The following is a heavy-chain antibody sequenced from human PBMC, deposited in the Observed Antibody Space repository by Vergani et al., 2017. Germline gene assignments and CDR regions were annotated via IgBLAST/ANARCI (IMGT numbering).Heavy chain of an antibody. D-gene: IGHD1-1*01. CDR1: EYSFGNSS. J-gene: IGHJ4*02. V-gene: IGHV5-51*01. Sequence: EVALVQSGPEMRKPGESLKISCTGSEYSFGNSSIGWVRQMPGKGLEWMGIIYPADSDTRYSPSFQGQVTISADKSISTAFLQWDSLKASDTALYYCARHTTYTDSWGQGTLVTVSS. CDR2: IYPADSDT. CDR3: ARHTTYTDS.